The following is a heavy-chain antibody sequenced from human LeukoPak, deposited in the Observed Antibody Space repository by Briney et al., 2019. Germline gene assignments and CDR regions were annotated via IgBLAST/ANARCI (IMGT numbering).Heavy chain of an antibody. D-gene: IGHD6-6*01. V-gene: IGHV4-34*01. CDR3: ARARVVRYFDL. J-gene: IGHJ2*01. Sequence: SETLSLTCAVYGGSFSGYYWSWIRQPPGKGLEWIGEINHSGSTNYNPSLKSRVTTSVDTSKNQFSLKLSSVTAADTAVYYCARARVVRYFDLWGRGTLVTVSS. CDR1: GGSFSGYY. CDR2: INHSGST.